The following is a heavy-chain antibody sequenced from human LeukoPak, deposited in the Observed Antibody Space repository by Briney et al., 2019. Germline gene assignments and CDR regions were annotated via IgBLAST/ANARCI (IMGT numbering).Heavy chain of an antibody. D-gene: IGHD6-19*01. J-gene: IGHJ4*02. Sequence: GGSLRLSCAASGFTFSSYAMSWVRQAPGKGLEWVSAISGSGGTTYYADSVKGRFTISRDNSKNTLYLQMNSLRAEDTAVHYCAKGAGYSSGRNDYWGQGTLVTVSS. V-gene: IGHV3-23*01. CDR2: ISGSGGTT. CDR3: AKGAGYSSGRNDY. CDR1: GFTFSSYA.